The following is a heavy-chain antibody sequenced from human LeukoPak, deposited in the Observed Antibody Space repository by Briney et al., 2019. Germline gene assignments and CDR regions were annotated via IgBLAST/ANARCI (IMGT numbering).Heavy chain of an antibody. V-gene: IGHV4-34*01. D-gene: IGHD3-10*01. J-gene: IGHJ4*02. CDR3: ARLKEGIDY. CDR1: GGSFSGYS. CDR2: INHSGST. Sequence: SETLSLTCAVYGGSFSGYSWSWIRQPPGKGLEWIGEINHSGSTNYNPSLKSRVTISVDTSKKQFSLKLSSVTAADTAVYYCARLKEGIDYWGQGTLVTVSS.